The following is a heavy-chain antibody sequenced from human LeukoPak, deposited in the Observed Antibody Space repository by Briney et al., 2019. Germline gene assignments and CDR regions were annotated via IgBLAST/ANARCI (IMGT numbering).Heavy chain of an antibody. J-gene: IGHJ3*02. V-gene: IGHV4-34*01. CDR1: GGSLTNYY. Sequence: SETLSLTCAVFGGSLTNYYWSWIRQPPGKGLEWIGEINHSGSTNFNPSLMSRVTISVDTSKNQFSLKLGSVTAADTAVYYCARHKTRTRAFDIWGQGTMVTVSS. D-gene: IGHD1-14*01. CDR2: INHSGST. CDR3: ARHKTRTRAFDI.